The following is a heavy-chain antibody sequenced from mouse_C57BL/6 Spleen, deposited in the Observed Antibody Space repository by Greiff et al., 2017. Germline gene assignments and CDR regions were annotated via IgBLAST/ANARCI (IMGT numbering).Heavy chain of an antibody. CDR3: ARDGLYALDY. J-gene: IGHJ4*01. CDR1: GFTFSDYY. Sequence: EVMLVESEGGLVQPGSSMKLSCTASGFTFSDYYMAWVRQVPEKGLEWVANINYDGSSTYYLDSLKSRFIISSYNAKNLLYQPMSSLESEDTATYYCARDGLYALDYWGQGTSVTVSA. CDR2: INYDGSST. V-gene: IGHV5-16*01.